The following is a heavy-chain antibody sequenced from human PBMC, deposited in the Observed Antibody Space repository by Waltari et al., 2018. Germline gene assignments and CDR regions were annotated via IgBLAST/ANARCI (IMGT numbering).Heavy chain of an antibody. CDR2: NYYSGSP. Sequence: QLQLQESGPGLVKPSETLSLTCTVSGGSISSSSYYWGWIRQPPGKGLEWIGSNYYSGSPYYNPSLRSRVTISVDTSKNQFSLKRSSVTAADTAVYYCARSPRLVNWFDPWGQGTLVTVSS. V-gene: IGHV4-39*01. CDR3: ARSPRLVNWFDP. J-gene: IGHJ5*02. CDR1: GGSISSSSYY. D-gene: IGHD3-9*01.